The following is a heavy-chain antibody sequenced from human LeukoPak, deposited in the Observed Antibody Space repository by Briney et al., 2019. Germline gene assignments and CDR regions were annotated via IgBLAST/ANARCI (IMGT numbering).Heavy chain of an antibody. CDR3: ARESYIDDAFDI. J-gene: IGHJ3*02. V-gene: IGHV4-61*01. D-gene: IGHD3-16*01. Sequence: SETLSLTCTVSGGSTSSTIYYWGWIRQPPGKGLEWIGYIYYSGSTNYNPSLKSRVTISVDTSKNQFSLKLSSVTAADTAVYYCARESYIDDAFDIWGQGTMVTVSS. CDR1: GGSTSSTIYY. CDR2: IYYSGST.